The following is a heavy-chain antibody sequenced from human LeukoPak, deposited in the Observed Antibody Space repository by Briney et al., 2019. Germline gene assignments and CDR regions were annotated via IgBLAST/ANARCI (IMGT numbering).Heavy chain of an antibody. Sequence: GGSLRLSCAASGFTFSSYGMSWVRQAPGKGLEWVSAISGSGGSTYYADSVKGRFTISRDNSKNTLYLQMNSLRAKDTAVYYCAKAGGNMVRGVIITELGYWGQGTLVTVSS. V-gene: IGHV3-23*01. J-gene: IGHJ4*02. CDR2: ISGSGGST. CDR3: AKAGGNMVRGVIITELGY. CDR1: GFTFSSYG. D-gene: IGHD3-10*01.